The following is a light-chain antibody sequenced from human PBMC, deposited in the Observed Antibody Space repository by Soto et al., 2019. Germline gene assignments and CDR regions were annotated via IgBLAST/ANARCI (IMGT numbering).Light chain of an antibody. CDR3: GTWDSSLSAWV. CDR1: SSNIGGNT. J-gene: IGLJ3*02. Sequence: QSVLTQPPSLSGTPGQRVTISCSGSSSNIGGNTVHWYQHLPGTAPKLLIYINDQRPSGVPARFSGSTSGTSATLGITGLQTGDEADYYCGTWDSSLSAWVFGGGTKLTVL. V-gene: IGLV1-44*01. CDR2: IND.